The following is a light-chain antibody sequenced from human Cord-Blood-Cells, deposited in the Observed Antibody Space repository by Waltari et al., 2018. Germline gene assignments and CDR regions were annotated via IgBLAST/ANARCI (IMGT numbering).Light chain of an antibody. Sequence: SSELTQDPAVSVALGQTVRITCQGDSLRSYYESWYQQKPGQAPVLVIYGKINRPSGNPDRFSGSSSGNTASLTITGAQAEDEADYYCNSRDSSGNHWVFGGGTKLTVL. J-gene: IGLJ3*02. CDR1: SLRSYY. CDR2: GKI. CDR3: NSRDSSGNHWV. V-gene: IGLV3-19*01.